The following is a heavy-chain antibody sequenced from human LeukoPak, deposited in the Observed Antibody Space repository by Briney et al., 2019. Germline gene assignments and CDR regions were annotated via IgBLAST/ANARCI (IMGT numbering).Heavy chain of an antibody. V-gene: IGHV4-34*01. CDR2: INHSGST. J-gene: IGHJ4*02. Sequence: TSETLSLTCAVHGGSFSGYYWSWIRQPPGKGLEWIGEINHSGSTNYNPSLKSRVTISVDTSKNQFSLKLSSVTAADTAVYYCARRRAMGLYYFDYWGQGTLVTVSS. CDR1: GGSFSGYY. CDR3: ARRRAMGLYYFDY. D-gene: IGHD5-18*01.